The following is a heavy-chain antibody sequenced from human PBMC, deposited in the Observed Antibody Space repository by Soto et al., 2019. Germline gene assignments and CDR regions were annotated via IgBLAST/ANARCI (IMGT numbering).Heavy chain of an antibody. CDR2: IKQDGSEK. CDR1: GFTFSSYW. J-gene: IGHJ6*03. CDR3: ARNPYCSGGSCYVYYYYYMDV. V-gene: IGHV3-7*01. Sequence: PGGSLRLSCAASGFTFSSYWMSWVRQAPGKGLEWVANIKQDGSEKYYVDSVKGRFTISRDNAKNSLYLQMNSLRAEDTAVYYCARNPYCSGGSCYVYYYYYMDVWGKWTTVTVSS. D-gene: IGHD2-15*01.